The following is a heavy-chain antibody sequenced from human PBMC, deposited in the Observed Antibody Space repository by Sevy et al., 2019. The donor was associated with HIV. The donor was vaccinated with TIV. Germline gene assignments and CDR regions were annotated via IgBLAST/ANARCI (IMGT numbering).Heavy chain of an antibody. Sequence: SETLSLTCTVSGDSISNSVWSWIRQPPGMGLEWIGYLYYSGNTNYNPSLKTRVTISVDTSKNQFSLSLKSVTAADTAVYYCARDYYDDRPRGFDPWGQRTLVTVSS. CDR1: GDSISNSV. D-gene: IGHD3-22*01. J-gene: IGHJ5*02. V-gene: IGHV4-59*01. CDR3: ARDYYDDRPRGFDP. CDR2: LYYSGNT.